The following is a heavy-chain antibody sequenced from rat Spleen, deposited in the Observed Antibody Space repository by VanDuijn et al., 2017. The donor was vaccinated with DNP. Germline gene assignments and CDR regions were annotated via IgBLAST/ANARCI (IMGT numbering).Heavy chain of an antibody. J-gene: IGHJ2*01. CDR2: MSSGGNT. V-gene: IGHV2-6*01. CDR1: GFSLTSHS. D-gene: IGHD1-12*02. Sequence: QVQLKESGPGLVQPSQTLSLTCTVSGFSLTSHSVSWVRQPPGEGLEWIAAMSSGGNTYYNSALKSRLSISRDTSKSQVFLKMNSVQTEDTAMYFCARPHDGSYYYGNYFDYWGQGVMVTVSS. CDR3: ARPHDGSYYYGNYFDY.